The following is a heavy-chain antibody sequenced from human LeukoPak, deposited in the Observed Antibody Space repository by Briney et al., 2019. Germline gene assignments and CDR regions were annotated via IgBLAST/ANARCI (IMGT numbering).Heavy chain of an antibody. CDR2: INSDGYSN. CDR3: ARGGVAGGMDV. J-gene: IGHJ6*02. Sequence: PGGSLRLSCAVSGFTVSSYWMHWVRQAPGKGLVWVSRINSDGYSNGYEAVVKGLFTISSNNAKKPLLLKVNLLSADAPAGYYWARGGVAGGMDVWGQGTTVTVSS. D-gene: IGHD6-19*01. CDR1: GFTVSSYW. V-gene: IGHV3-74*01.